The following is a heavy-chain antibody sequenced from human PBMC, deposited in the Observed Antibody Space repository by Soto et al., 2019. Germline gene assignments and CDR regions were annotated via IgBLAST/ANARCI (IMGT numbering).Heavy chain of an antibody. Sequence: EVQLLESGGGLVQPGGSLRLSCAASGFTFSAYSMNWVRQAPGKGLEWLSYISGDRAYIYYADSVRGRFTISRDNAENSLYLQMDNLRDEDTAVYYWARQVYTVVTPIDCWGQGTRVNVSS. J-gene: IGHJ4*02. CDR3: ARQVYTVVTPIDC. CDR1: GFTFSAYS. V-gene: IGHV3-48*02. CDR2: ISGDRAYI. D-gene: IGHD3-16*01.